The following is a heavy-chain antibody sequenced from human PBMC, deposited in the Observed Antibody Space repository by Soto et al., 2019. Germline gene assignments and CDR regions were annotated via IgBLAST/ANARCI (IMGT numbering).Heavy chain of an antibody. J-gene: IGHJ5*02. V-gene: IGHV1-8*01. CDR2: MNPNSGNT. CDR3: EREQQVRGFDP. CDR1: GYSFTSYD. D-gene: IGHD6-13*01. Sequence: QVQLVQSGAEVKKPGASVKVSCKASGYSFTSYDINWVRQATGQGLEWMGWMNPNSGNTGYAQKFQGRVTMTRNTSRSTAYMELSSLGSEGTAVYYCEREQQVRGFDPWGQGTLVTVSS.